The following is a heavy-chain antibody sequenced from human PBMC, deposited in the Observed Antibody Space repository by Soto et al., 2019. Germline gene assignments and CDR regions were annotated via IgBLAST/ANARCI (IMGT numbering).Heavy chain of an antibody. Sequence: GGSLRLSCAASGCTFSSYVMHWVRQAPGKGLEWVAVISYDGSNKYYADSVKGRFTISRDNSKNTLYLQMNSLRAEDTAVYYCAKDARLSVAGTNWFDPWGQGTLVTVSS. CDR2: ISYDGSNK. D-gene: IGHD6-19*01. V-gene: IGHV3-30*18. J-gene: IGHJ5*02. CDR3: AKDARLSVAGTNWFDP. CDR1: GCTFSSYV.